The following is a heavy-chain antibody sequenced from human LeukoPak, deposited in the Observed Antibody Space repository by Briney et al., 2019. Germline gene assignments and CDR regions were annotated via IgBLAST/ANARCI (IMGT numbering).Heavy chain of an antibody. CDR1: GFTFSDHY. V-gene: IGHV3-72*01. CDR2: IRNKANSYTT. J-gene: IGHJ4*02. Sequence: GGSLRLSCAASGFTFSDHYMDWVRQAPGKGPEWVGRIRNKANSYTTEYAASVKGRFTISRDDSKNSLYLQMNSLKCEDTAVYYCAREWDSGSYYLGYFDYWGQGTLVTVSS. CDR3: AREWDSGSYYLGYFDY. D-gene: IGHD1-26*01.